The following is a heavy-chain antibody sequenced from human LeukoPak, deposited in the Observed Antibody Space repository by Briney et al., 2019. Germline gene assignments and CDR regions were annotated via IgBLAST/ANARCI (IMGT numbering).Heavy chain of an antibody. Sequence: PGGSLRLSCAAPGFTFTSYAMTWVRQAPGKGLEWVSTISGGGVTTNYADSVKGRFTVSRDNSKNTLYLQMNSLRAEDTAVYYCAKRVYGYLDYWGQGTLVTVSS. V-gene: IGHV3-23*01. CDR3: AKRVYGYLDY. J-gene: IGHJ4*02. CDR2: ISGGGVTT. CDR1: GFTFTSYA. D-gene: IGHD3-10*01.